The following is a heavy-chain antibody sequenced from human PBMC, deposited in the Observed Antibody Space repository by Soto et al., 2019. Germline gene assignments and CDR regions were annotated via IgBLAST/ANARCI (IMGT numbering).Heavy chain of an antibody. J-gene: IGHJ3*02. CDR1: GFTFSSYS. D-gene: IGHD1-26*01. CDR3: VRGGRDYTRDDVFDI. CDR2: ISAFSSPI. Sequence: EAQLVESGGGLVKPGGSLRLSCVDSGFTFSSYSMNWVRQAPGKGLEWVSSISAFSSPIFYADSVKGRYTISRDNAKNSLYLQMSSLRAEDSAVYYCVRGGRDYTRDDVFDIWGQGKMVTVSS. V-gene: IGHV3-21*06.